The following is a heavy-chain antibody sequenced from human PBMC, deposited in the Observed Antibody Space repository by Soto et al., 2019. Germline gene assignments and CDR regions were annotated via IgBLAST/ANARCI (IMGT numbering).Heavy chain of an antibody. CDR1: GFTFSSYG. Sequence: QVQLVESGGGVVQPGRSLRLSCAASGFTFSSYGMHWVRQAPGKGLEWVAVISYDGSNKYYADSVKGRFTISRDNSKNTLYLQMNGLRAEDTAVYYCAKVPDYGEAFDYWGQGTLVTVSS. J-gene: IGHJ4*02. D-gene: IGHD4-17*01. CDR3: AKVPDYGEAFDY. V-gene: IGHV3-30*18. CDR2: ISYDGSNK.